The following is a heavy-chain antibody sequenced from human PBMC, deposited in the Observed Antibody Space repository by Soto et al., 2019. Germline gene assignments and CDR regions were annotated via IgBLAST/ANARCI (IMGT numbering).Heavy chain of an antibody. CDR3: VTGIEGY. D-gene: IGHD1-20*01. CDR1: GFTFENFG. Sequence: QVQMVQSGGGVVQPGRSLRLSCTASGFTFENFGMHWVRQAPGKGLEWVAVIWHDGSKTQYGDSVKGRFIISRDNSKNTGYLQQNSVRAEDTAIYYCVTGIEGYWGQGTLVTVSS. CDR2: IWHDGSKT. V-gene: IGHV3-33*03. J-gene: IGHJ4*02.